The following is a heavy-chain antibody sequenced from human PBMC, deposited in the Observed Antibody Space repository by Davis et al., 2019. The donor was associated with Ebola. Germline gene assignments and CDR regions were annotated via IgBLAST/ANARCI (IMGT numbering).Heavy chain of an antibody. V-gene: IGHV6-1*01. CDR1: GDSVSNNRDA. J-gene: IGHJ4*02. D-gene: IGHD3-22*01. CDR2: TYYRSKWFV. CDR3: ARDPPYDQGYDY. Sequence: SCAISGDSVSNNRDAWNWIRQPPSRGLEWLGRTYYRSKWFVDYAASVKSRITIKADTSKNQFSLQLTSVTPEDTAVYYCARDPPYDQGYDYWGQGTLVTVSS.